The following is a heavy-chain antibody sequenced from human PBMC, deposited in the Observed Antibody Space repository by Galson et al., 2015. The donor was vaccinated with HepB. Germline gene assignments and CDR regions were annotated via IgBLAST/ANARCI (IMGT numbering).Heavy chain of an antibody. V-gene: IGHV3-30-3*01. J-gene: IGHJ6*02. Sequence: SLRLSCAASGFTFSSYAMHWVRQAPGKGLEWVAVISYDGSNKYYADSVKGRFTISRDNSKNTLYLQMNSLRAEDTAVYYCARDPDARNWNDEGGYYYYGMDVWGQGTTVTVSS. D-gene: IGHD1-1*01. CDR3: ARDPDARNWNDEGGYYYYGMDV. CDR1: GFTFSSYA. CDR2: ISYDGSNK.